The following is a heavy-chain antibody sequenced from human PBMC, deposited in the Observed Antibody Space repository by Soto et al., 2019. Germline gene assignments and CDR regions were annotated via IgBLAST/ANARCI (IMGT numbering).Heavy chain of an antibody. J-gene: IGHJ4*02. CDR2: IYYSGST. V-gene: IGHV4-39*01. CDR3: ARTAAMATIRY. CDR1: GGSISSSSYY. D-gene: IGHD5-12*01. Sequence: PSETRSLTCTVSGGSISSSSYYWGWIRQPPGKGLEWIGSIYYSGSTYYNPSLKSRVTISVDTSKNQFSLKLSSVTAADTAVYYCARTAAMATIRYWGQGTLVTVSS.